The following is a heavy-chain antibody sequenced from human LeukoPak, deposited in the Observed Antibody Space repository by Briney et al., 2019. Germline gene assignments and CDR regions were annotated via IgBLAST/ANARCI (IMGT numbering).Heavy chain of an antibody. J-gene: IGHJ3*02. CDR3: ARDGTFGPRVYAFDI. V-gene: IGHV3-30*02. Sequence: GGSLRLSCAASGFTFSSYGMHWVRQAPGKGLEWVAFIRYDGSNKYYADSVKGRFTISRDNSKNTLYLQMNSLRAEDTAVYYCARDGTFGPRVYAFDIWGQGTMVTVSS. CDR2: IRYDGSNK. CDR1: GFTFSSYG. D-gene: IGHD3/OR15-3a*01.